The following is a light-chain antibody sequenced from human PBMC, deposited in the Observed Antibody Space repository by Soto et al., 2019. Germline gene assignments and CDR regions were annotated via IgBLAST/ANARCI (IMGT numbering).Light chain of an antibody. V-gene: IGKV1-9*01. Sequence: DIQLTQSPSFLSASVGDRVTITCRASQPISNYLAWYQQKPGKAPELLIYSASTLQSGVPSRFSGSGGGSWTEFSLTIRALQPDDFATYYCLQLNRYPLTLGGGTKVDIK. J-gene: IGKJ4*01. CDR3: LQLNRYPLT. CDR2: SAS. CDR1: QPISNY.